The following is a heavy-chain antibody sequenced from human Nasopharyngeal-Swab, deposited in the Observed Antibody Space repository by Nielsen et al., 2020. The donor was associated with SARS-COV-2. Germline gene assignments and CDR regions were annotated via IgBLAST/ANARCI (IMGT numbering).Heavy chain of an antibody. J-gene: IGHJ4*02. Sequence: SETLSLTCTVSGYSISSGYYWGWIRQPPGKGLEWIGSIYHSGSTYYNPSPKSRVTISVDTSKNQFSLKLSSVAAADTAVYYCARSEFLEWLGFDYWGQGTLVTVSS. CDR2: IYHSGST. V-gene: IGHV4-38-2*02. CDR3: ARSEFLEWLGFDY. CDR1: GYSISSGYY. D-gene: IGHD3-3*01.